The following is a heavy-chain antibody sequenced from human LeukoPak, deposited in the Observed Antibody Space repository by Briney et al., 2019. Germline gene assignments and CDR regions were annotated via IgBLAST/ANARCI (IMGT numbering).Heavy chain of an antibody. Sequence: GGSLRLSCVTSGFPFSTYSMNWVRQAPGKGLEWLSYITSTSDTIYYADSVKGRFTISRDNAKNSLYLQMNSLRAENTAVYYCASFPWDLRPTWGQGTLVSVAS. J-gene: IGHJ4*02. D-gene: IGHD1-26*01. CDR2: ITSTSDTI. CDR1: GFPFSTYS. CDR3: ASFPWDLRPT. V-gene: IGHV3-48*01.